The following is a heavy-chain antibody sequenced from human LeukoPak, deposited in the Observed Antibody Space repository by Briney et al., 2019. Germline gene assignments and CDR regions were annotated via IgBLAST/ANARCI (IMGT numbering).Heavy chain of an antibody. CDR2: IYPGDSDT. V-gene: IGHV5-51*01. CDR3: ATRSSLEWLSPFDY. CDR1: GYSFNNYW. D-gene: IGHD3-3*01. Sequence: GESLKISCKGSGYSFNNYWIAWVRQTPGKGLEWMGTIYPGDSDTRYSPSFQGQVTISADKSISTAYLQWSSLKASDTAMYYCATRSSLEWLSPFDYWGQGTLVTVSS. J-gene: IGHJ4*02.